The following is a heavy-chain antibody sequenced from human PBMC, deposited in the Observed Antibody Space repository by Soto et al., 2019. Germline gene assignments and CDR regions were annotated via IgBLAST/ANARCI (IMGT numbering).Heavy chain of an antibody. V-gene: IGHV4-31*03. Sequence: QVQLQESGPGLVKPSQTLSLICTVSGGSINSGGYYWNWIRQHPGKGMEWIGYIFYSGSTYYNPFLWSRGPVSGVSSETQFPLHRGCVIAAVTALYFCASVYSYAVYSSSWVFDYSGERTLVNVSS. CDR1: GGSINSGGYY. CDR3: ASVYSYAVYSSSWVFDY. D-gene: IGHD6-13*01. CDR2: IFYSGST. J-gene: IGHJ4*02.